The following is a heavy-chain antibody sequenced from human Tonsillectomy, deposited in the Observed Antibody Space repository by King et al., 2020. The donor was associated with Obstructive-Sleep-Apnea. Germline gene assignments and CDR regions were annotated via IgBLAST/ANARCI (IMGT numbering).Heavy chain of an antibody. CDR2: INHSGRT. CDR1: GGSFSGYY. Sequence: VQLQQWGAGLLKPSEPLSLTCAVYGGSFSGYYWSWIRQPPGKGLEWIGEINHSGRTNYNPSLKSRVTISVDTSKNQFSLKLSSVTAADTAGYYCASVECSGGSCSIDYWGQGTLVTVSS. V-gene: IGHV4-34*01. CDR3: ASVECSGGSCSIDY. J-gene: IGHJ4*02. D-gene: IGHD2-15*01.